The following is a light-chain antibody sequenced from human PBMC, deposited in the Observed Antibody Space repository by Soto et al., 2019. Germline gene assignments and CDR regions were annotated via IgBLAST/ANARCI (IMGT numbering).Light chain of an antibody. CDR2: GAS. J-gene: IGKJ5*01. CDR3: PQRSNWPST. CDR1: QSVSSSH. V-gene: IGKV3D-20*02. Sequence: EIVLTQSPGTLSLSPWERATLTCRASQSVSSSHLAWYQQKPGQAPRLLIAGASSRATGIPERFSASGSGTDGTRIISSLGPEDVAVYICPQRSNWPSTFGQGTRLEIK.